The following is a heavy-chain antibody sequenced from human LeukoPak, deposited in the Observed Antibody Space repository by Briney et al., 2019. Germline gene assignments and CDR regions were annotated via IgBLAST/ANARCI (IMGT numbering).Heavy chain of an antibody. Sequence: GGSLRLSCAASGFTFNNYGMHWVRQAPGKGLEWVAVISYDGRNKHYPDSVKGRFTISRDNVENSLYLQMNSLRDEDTAVYYCARVAAGYSVNYFDYWGQGTLVTVSS. CDR3: ARVAAGYSVNYFDY. D-gene: IGHD4-23*01. CDR1: GFTFNNYG. J-gene: IGHJ4*02. CDR2: ISYDGRNK. V-gene: IGHV3-30*03.